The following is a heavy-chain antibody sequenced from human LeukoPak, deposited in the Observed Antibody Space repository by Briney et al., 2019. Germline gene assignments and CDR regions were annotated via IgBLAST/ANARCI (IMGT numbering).Heavy chain of an antibody. D-gene: IGHD2-15*01. V-gene: IGHV4-39*01. CDR2: IYYSGST. CDR1: GGSISSSSYY. J-gene: IGHJ4*02. Sequence: PSQTLSLTCTVSGGSISSSSYYWCWIRQPPGKGLEWIGSIYYSGSTYYNPSLKSRVTISVDTSKNQFSLKLSSVTAADTAVYYCASGGSCSALRLGNYWGQGTLVTVSS. CDR3: ASGGSCSALRLGNY.